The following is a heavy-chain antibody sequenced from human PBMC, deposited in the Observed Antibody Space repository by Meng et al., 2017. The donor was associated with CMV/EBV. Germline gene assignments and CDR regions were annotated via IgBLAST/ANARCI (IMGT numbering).Heavy chain of an antibody. CDR1: GFTFSSYS. CDR3: AAGTSPLSDY. V-gene: IGHV4-39*07. J-gene: IGHJ4*02. D-gene: IGHD6-13*01. Sequence: ESLKISCAASGFTFSSYSMNWVRQAPGKGLEWIGSIYYSGSTYYNPSLKSRVTISVDTSKNQFSLKLSSVTAADTAVYYCAAGTSPLSDYWGQGTLVTVSS. CDR2: IYYSGST.